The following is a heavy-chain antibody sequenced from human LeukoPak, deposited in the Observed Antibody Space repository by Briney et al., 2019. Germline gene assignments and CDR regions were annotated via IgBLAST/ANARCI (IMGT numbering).Heavy chain of an antibody. CDR2: ITSSSNYI. CDR1: GFTFSDYY. Sequence: GGSLRLSCAASGFTFSDYYMSWIRQAPGKGLEWVSFITSSSNYIYYADSVKGRFTISRDNAKNSLYLQMNSLRAEDTTVYYCARDCWDYGSGSYCGIDYWGQGTLVTVSS. J-gene: IGHJ4*02. D-gene: IGHD3-10*01. CDR3: ARDCWDYGSGSYCGIDY. V-gene: IGHV3-11*06.